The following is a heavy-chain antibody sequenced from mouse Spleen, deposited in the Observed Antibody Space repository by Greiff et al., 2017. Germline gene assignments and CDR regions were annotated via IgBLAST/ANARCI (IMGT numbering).Heavy chain of an antibody. CDR1: GYSFTSYY. V-gene: IGHV1-66*01. Sequence: VQLQQSGPELVKPGASVKISCKASGYSFTSYYIHWVKQRPGQGLEWIGWIFPGRGNTKYNEKFKGKATLTADTSSSTAYMQLSSLTSEDSAVYFCAREDYYYGSSSYFDYWGQGTTLTVSS. J-gene: IGHJ2*01. D-gene: IGHD1-1*01. CDR3: AREDYYYGSSSYFDY. CDR2: IFPGRGNT.